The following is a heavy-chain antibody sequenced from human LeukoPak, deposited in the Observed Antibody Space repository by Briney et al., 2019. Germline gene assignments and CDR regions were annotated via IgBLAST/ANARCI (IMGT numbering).Heavy chain of an antibody. J-gene: IGHJ4*02. D-gene: IGHD3-16*02. V-gene: IGHV3-23*01. Sequence: GGSLRLSCAASGFTFTSYSMNWVRQAPGKGLEWVSTISGGGGSTYYADSVKGRFTISRDNSKNTLYLQMNSLRAEDTAVYYCAKDRGAFGGVIVILDYWGQGTLVTVSS. CDR2: ISGGGGST. CDR3: AKDRGAFGGVIVILDY. CDR1: GFTFTSYS.